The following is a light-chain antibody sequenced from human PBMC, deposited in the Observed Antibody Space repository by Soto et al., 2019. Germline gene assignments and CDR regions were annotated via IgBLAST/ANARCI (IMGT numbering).Light chain of an antibody. Sequence: EIVLTQSPGTLSLSPGERATLSCRASQSVSSSYLAWYQQKHGQAPRLFIYGASSRATGIPDRFSGSGSGTDFTLTISRLEPEDFAVYYCQQYGSSLVTFGQGTKVEIK. CDR2: GAS. V-gene: IGKV3-20*01. CDR3: QQYGSSLVT. CDR1: QSVSSSY. J-gene: IGKJ1*01.